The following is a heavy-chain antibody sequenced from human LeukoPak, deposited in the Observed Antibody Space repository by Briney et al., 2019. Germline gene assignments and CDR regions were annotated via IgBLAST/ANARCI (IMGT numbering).Heavy chain of an antibody. CDR2: IYYSGST. CDR1: GGSINSYY. J-gene: IGHJ4*02. Sequence: SETLSLTCTVSGGSINSYYWSWTRQPPGKGLEWIGYIYYSGSTNYNPSLKSRVTISVDTSKNQFSLRLSSVTAAGTAVYYCARVTGYMTEDYFDYWGQGTLITVSS. CDR3: ARVTGYMTEDYFDY. V-gene: IGHV4-59*01. D-gene: IGHD6-13*01.